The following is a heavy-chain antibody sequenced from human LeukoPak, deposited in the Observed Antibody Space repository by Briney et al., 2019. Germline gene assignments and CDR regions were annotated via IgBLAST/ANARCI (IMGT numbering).Heavy chain of an antibody. CDR2: INPKSGTT. J-gene: IGHJ4*02. CDR3: ETVAGQGEGELVWFGDGIYY. D-gene: IGHD3-10*01. CDR1: GYTFTDYY. V-gene: IGHV1-2*02. Sequence: ASVKVSCATSGYTFTDYYMHWVRQAPGQGLEWMGWINPKSGTTNFAHTLQGRFTMSRDHSMNTPYLELSSLRADDTAVYYCETVAGQGEGELVWFGDGIYYWGQGTLVTVS.